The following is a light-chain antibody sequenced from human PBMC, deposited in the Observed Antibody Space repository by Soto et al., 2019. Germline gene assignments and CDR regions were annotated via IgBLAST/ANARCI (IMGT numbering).Light chain of an antibody. CDR2: GAS. CDR3: QQYGSSGT. CDR1: QSVSSSY. J-gene: IGKJ1*01. V-gene: IGKV3-20*01. Sequence: EIVLTQSPGTLCLSPGERATLSCRASQSVSSSYLAWYQQKPGQAPRLLIYGASNRATGIPDRFSGSGSGTDFTLTISRLEPEDFAVYYCQQYGSSGTFGQGTKVDI.